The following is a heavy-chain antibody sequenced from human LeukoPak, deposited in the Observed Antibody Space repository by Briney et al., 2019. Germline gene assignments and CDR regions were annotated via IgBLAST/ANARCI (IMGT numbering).Heavy chain of an antibody. D-gene: IGHD3-22*01. Sequence: SETLSLTCTVSGGSISSGGYYWSWIRQHPGKGLEWIGNINYSGSTNYNPSLKSRVTISVDTSKNQFSLKLSSVTAADTAVYYCARYYDNSGYIDYWGQGTLVTVSS. CDR2: INYSGST. CDR3: ARYYDNSGYIDY. V-gene: IGHV4-61*08. J-gene: IGHJ4*02. CDR1: GGSISSGGYY.